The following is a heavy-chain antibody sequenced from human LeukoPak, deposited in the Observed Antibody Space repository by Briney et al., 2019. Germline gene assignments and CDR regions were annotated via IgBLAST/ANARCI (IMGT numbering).Heavy chain of an antibody. Sequence: GGSLRLSCAASGFTFSSNSMTWVRQTPGKGLEWVSGISGSGDSTFYADSVKGRFTISRDDSRNTLYLQMSSLRPEDTAVYYCTKWSGFGDDWGQGTLVTVSS. CDR1: GFTFSSNS. V-gene: IGHV3-23*01. J-gene: IGHJ4*02. D-gene: IGHD3-10*01. CDR3: TKWSGFGDD. CDR2: ISGSGDST.